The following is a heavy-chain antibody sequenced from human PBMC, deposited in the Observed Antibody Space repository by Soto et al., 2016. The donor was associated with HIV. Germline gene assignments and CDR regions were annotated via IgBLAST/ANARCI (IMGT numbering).Heavy chain of an antibody. V-gene: IGHV3-64D*06. J-gene: IGHJ3*01. Sequence: EVQLVESGGGLVQPGGSLRLSCSASGFTFSSYAMHWVRQAPGKGLEYVSAITSNGGSTYYADSVKGRSTISRDNSKNTLYLQMSNLRAEDTAVYYCARGGYCLDGSCRLDDVFDVWGQGTMVTVSS. CDR2: ITSNGGST. CDR1: GFTFSSYA. D-gene: IGHD2-15*01. CDR3: ARGGYCLDGSCRLDDVFDV.